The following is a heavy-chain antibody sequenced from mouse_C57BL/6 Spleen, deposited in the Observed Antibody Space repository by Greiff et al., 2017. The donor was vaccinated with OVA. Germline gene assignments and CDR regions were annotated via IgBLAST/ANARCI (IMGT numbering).Heavy chain of an antibody. V-gene: IGHV2-2*01. CDR3: ARKNGNYDAMDY. D-gene: IGHD2-1*01. CDR2: IWSGGST. CDR1: GFSLTSYG. Sequence: QVQLKESGPGLVQPSQSLSITCTVSGFSLTSYGVHWVRQSPGKGLEWLGVIWSGGSTDYNAAFISRLSISKDNSKSQVFFKMNSLQADDTAIYDCARKNGNYDAMDYWGQGTSVTVSS. J-gene: IGHJ4*01.